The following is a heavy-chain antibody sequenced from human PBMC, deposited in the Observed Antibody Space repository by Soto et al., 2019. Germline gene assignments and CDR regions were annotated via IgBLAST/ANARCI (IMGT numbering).Heavy chain of an antibody. D-gene: IGHD2-2*01. CDR1: GFTFSSYA. J-gene: IGHJ6*02. V-gene: IGHV3-30-3*01. Sequence: GGSLILSCAASGFTFSSYAMHWVRQAPGKGLEWVAVISYDGSNKYYADSVKGRFTISRDNSKNTLYLQMNSLRAEDTAVYYCARSFLRSTPQHYYGMDVWGQGTTVTVSS. CDR2: ISYDGSNK. CDR3: ARSFLRSTPQHYYGMDV.